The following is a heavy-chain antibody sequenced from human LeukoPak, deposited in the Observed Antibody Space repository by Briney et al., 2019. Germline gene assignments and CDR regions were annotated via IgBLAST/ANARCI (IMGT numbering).Heavy chain of an antibody. CDR1: GFTFSTYA. J-gene: IGHJ4*02. Sequence: GGSLRLSCAASGFTFSTYAMHWVRQAPGKGLEWVAVISYDGNNKYYADSVKGRFTISRDNSKNTLYLQMNSLRAEDTAVYYCARDPLPYCGGDCYPYYFDYWGQGTLVTVSS. D-gene: IGHD2-21*02. V-gene: IGHV3-30-3*01. CDR3: ARDPLPYCGGDCYPYYFDY. CDR2: ISYDGNNK.